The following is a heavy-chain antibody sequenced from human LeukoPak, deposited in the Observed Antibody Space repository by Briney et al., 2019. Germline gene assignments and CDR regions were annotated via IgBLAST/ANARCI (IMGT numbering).Heavy chain of an antibody. D-gene: IGHD2-15*01. J-gene: IGHJ4*02. V-gene: IGHV3-30*04. CDR1: GFTFSSYA. CDR3: AKDWGYCSGGSCFFPFDY. CDR2: ISYDGRSK. Sequence: GRSLRLSCAASGFTFSSYALHWVRQAPGKGLEWVAVISYDGRSKKYADPVKGRFTISRDNSKNTLYLQMNSLRADDTAVYYCAKDWGYCSGGSCFFPFDYWGQGTLVTVSS.